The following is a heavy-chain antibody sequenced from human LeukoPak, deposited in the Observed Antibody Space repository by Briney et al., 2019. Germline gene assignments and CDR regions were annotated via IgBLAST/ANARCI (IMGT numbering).Heavy chain of an antibody. D-gene: IGHD2-2*02. V-gene: IGHV1-8*01. CDR2: MNPNSGST. J-gene: IGHJ5*02. CDR3: ARVTGGRYCSTTSCYMRGWFDP. Sequence: ASVKVSCKASGYTFTSYDINWVRQATGQGLEWMGWMNPNSGSTGYAQKFQGRVTMTRNTSISTAYMELSSLRSEDTAVYYCARVTGGRYCSTTSCYMRGWFDPWGQGTLVTVSS. CDR1: GYTFTSYD.